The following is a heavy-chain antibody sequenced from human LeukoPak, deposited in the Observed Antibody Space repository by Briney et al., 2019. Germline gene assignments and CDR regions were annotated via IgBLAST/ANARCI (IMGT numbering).Heavy chain of an antibody. D-gene: IGHD1-26*01. CDR1: GFTFSSYA. Sequence: GGSLRLSCAASGFTFSSYAMSWVRQAPGKGLEWVSAISGSGGSTYYADSVKGRFTISRDNSKNTLYLQMNSLRAEDTAVYYCAKDMVRWELPRGFDYWGQGILVTDSS. J-gene: IGHJ4*02. V-gene: IGHV3-23*01. CDR3: AKDMVRWELPRGFDY. CDR2: ISGSGGST.